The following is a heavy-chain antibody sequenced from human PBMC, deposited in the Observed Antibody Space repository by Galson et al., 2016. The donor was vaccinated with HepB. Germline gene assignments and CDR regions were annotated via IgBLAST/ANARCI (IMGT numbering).Heavy chain of an antibody. Sequence: SLRLSCAVSGFSVIYNSMNWVRQAPGKGLEWVGRIKSKTDGGTTDYAAPVKGRSTISRDDSKNTLYLQMNSLKTEDTAVYYCTSLSYDFWSAYYYCDYWGQGTQVTVSS. CDR1: GFSVIYNS. J-gene: IGHJ4*02. CDR2: IKSKTDGGTT. CDR3: TSLSYDFWSAYYYCDY. D-gene: IGHD3-3*01. V-gene: IGHV3-15*07.